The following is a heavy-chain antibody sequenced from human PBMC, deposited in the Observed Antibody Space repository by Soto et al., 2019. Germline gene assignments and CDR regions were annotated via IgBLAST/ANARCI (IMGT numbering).Heavy chain of an antibody. CDR3: ARGPSRLLMGDSFA. D-gene: IGHD2-8*01. CDR2: INHSGST. J-gene: IGHJ5*02. V-gene: IGHV4-34*01. CDR1: GGSFSGHY. Sequence: QVQLQQWGAGLLKPSETLSLTCAVYGGSFSGHYWSWIRQPPGKGLEWIGEINHSGSTTYNPSLTSRVAISVDTSKNQFSLKLNSVTAADTAVYYCARGPSRLLMGDSFAWGQGTLVTVSS.